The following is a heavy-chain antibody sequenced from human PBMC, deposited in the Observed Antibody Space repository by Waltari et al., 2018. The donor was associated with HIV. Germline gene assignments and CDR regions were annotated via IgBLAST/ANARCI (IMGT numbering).Heavy chain of an antibody. J-gene: IGHJ6*02. V-gene: IGHV3-11*01. D-gene: IGHD1-7*01. CDR3: ARDFDARLTGTPSGAMDV. CDR1: GFTLSDSY. CDR2: LSGRDRST. Sequence: VQLVESGGGLVKPGGSLRLSCAASGFTLSDSYMNWIRQAPGRGRAWVSYLSGRDRSTYDADSVKGRLTISRDNPKNTLYLQLNSLRAEDTAVYYCARDFDARLTGTPSGAMDVWGQGTTVTVSS.